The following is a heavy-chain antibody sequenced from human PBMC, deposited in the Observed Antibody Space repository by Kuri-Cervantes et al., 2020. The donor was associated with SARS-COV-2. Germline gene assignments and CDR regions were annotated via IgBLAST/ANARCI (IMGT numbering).Heavy chain of an antibody. V-gene: IGHV4-34*01. CDR1: GGSFSGYD. Sequence: SETLSLTCAVYGGSFSGYDWSWIRQPPGKGLEWIGEINHSGSTNYNPSLKSRFTISVDTSKNQFSLQLSSVTAADTAVYYCASSDFWSGHYYFDYWGQGTLVTVSS. J-gene: IGHJ4*02. D-gene: IGHD3-3*01. CDR3: ASSDFWSGHYYFDY. CDR2: INHSGST.